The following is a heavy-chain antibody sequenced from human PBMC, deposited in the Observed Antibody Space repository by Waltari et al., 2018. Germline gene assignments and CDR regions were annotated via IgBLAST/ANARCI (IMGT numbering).Heavy chain of an antibody. CDR2: IRREPYNYAT. J-gene: IGHJ4*02. CDR1: GFSFSGSS. CDR3: SGGEVTGTDF. V-gene: IGHV3-73*01. D-gene: IGHD6-19*01. Sequence: EVRVVESGGGLVQPGGSLKLSCATSGFSFSGSSIHWVRQTAGKGLEWVGRIRREPYNYATAYSASVKGRFTISRDDSKNTAFLQMNSLMTEDTAVYYCSGGEVTGTDFWGQGTLVTVSS.